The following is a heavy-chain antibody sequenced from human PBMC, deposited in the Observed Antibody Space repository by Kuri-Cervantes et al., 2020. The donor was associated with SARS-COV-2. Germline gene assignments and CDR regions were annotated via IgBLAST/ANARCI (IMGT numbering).Heavy chain of an antibody. D-gene: IGHD6-6*01. CDR3: ARDRYSSSSPYYMDV. J-gene: IGHJ6*03. V-gene: IGHV1-46*03. CDR1: GYTFTSYY. CDR2: INPSGGST. Sequence: ASVKVSCKASGYTFTSYYMHWVRQAPGQGLEWMGIINPSGGSTSYAQKFQGGVTMTRDTSTSTVYMELSSLRSEDTAVYYCARDRYSSSSPYYMDVWGKGTTVTVSS.